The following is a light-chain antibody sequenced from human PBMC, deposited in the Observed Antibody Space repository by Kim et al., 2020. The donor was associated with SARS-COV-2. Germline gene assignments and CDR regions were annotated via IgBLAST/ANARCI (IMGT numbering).Light chain of an antibody. CDR3: SSYTSSSTLV. CDR2: EVF. J-gene: IGLJ1*01. V-gene: IGLV2-18*02. CDR1: SSDVGRYDR. Sequence: GPSVSLSCTGTSSDVGRYDRVSWYLQPPGKTPNHMIYEVFHRPSGVPLRFSGSKSGNTASLTISGLQAEDEADYYCSSYTSSSTLVFGTGTKVTVL.